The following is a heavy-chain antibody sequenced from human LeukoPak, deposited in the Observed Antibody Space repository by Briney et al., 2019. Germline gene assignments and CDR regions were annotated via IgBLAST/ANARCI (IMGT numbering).Heavy chain of an antibody. D-gene: IGHD2-15*01. J-gene: IGHJ5*02. CDR3: GRVAVNWFDP. CDR1: GGSISSYY. CDR2: IYYSGST. Sequence: SETLSLTCTVSGGSISSYYWSWIRQPPGKGLGWIGYIYYSGSTNYNPSLKSRVTISVDTSKNHFSLKLSSVTAADTAVDYWGRVAVNWFDPWGQGTLVTVSS. V-gene: IGHV4-59*01.